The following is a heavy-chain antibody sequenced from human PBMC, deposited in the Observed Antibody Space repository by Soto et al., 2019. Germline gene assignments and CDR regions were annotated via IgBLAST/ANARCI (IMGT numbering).Heavy chain of an antibody. CDR3: VKGEQWLVRGGYFDY. CDR1: GFTFSDYG. J-gene: IGHJ4*02. D-gene: IGHD6-19*01. Sequence: QVQLVESGGGVVQPGRSLRLSCAASGFTFSDYGMHWVRQAPGKGLEWVAVISYDGSNAYYADSVKGRCTISRDNSMNALYLQMSSLRTEDTVVYYCVKGEQWLVRGGYFDYWGQGTLVTVTS. CDR2: ISYDGSNA. V-gene: IGHV3-30*18.